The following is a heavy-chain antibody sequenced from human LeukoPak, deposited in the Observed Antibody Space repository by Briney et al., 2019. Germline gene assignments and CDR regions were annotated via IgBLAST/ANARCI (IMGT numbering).Heavy chain of an antibody. D-gene: IGHD3-9*01. J-gene: IGHJ3*02. V-gene: IGHV3-15*01. CDR3: TTDSRVLRYFDWLVSAFDI. Sequence: PGGSLRLSCAASGFTFSNAWMSWVRQAPGKGLEWVGRIKSKTDGGTTDYAAPVKGRFTISRDDSKNTLYLQMNSLKTEDTAVYYCTTDSRVLRYFDWLVSAFDIWGQGTMVTVSS. CDR1: GFTFSNAW. CDR2: IKSKTDGGTT.